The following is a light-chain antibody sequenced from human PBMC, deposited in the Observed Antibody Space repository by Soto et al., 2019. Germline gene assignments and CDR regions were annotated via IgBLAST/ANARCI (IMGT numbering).Light chain of an antibody. Sequence: QSALTQPPSASGSPGQSVAISCTGTSSDVGGYIYVSWYQQHPGKAPKLMIYEVNQRPSGVPGRFSGSKSGNTASLTVSGLEDEDESDYSSCSYAGTSYVFGTGTKLTVL. V-gene: IGLV2-8*01. CDR2: EVN. CDR1: SSDVGGYIY. J-gene: IGLJ1*01. CDR3: CSYAGTSYV.